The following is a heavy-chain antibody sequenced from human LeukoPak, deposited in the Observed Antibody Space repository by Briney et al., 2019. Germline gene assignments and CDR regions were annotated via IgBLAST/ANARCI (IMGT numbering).Heavy chain of an antibody. D-gene: IGHD1-26*01. CDR3: AKDGVGATDTSGFDY. V-gene: IGHV3-23*01. CDR1: GFTFSSYA. CDR2: ISGSGGST. J-gene: IGHJ4*02. Sequence: QPGGSLRLSCAASGFTFSSYAMSWVRQAPGKGLEWVSAISGSGGSTYYADSVKGRFTFSRDNSKNTLYLQMNSLRAEDTAVYYCAKDGVGATDTSGFDYWGQGTLVTVSS.